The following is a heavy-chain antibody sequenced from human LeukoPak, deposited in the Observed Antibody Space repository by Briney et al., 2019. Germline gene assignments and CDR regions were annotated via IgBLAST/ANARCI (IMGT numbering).Heavy chain of an antibody. J-gene: IGHJ4*02. CDR1: GGSISSSSYY. D-gene: IGHD2-2*02. CDR3: ARRPYCSGTSCYNRYFDY. CDR2: IYYSGST. V-gene: IGHV4-39*01. Sequence: PSETLSLTCTVSGGSISSSSYYWGWIRQPPGKGLEWIGSIYYSGSTYYNPSLKSRVTISVDTSKNQFSLKLSSVTAADTAVYYCARRPYCSGTSCYNRYFDYWGQGTLVTVPS.